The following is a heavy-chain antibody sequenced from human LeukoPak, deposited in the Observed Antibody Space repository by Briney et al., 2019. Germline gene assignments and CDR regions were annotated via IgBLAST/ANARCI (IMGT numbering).Heavy chain of an antibody. CDR3: AKDLHSSDDY. J-gene: IGHJ4*02. V-gene: IGHV3-7*01. D-gene: IGHD6-19*01. CDR2: IKQDGSEK. Sequence: GGCLRLSCAASGFTFSSYWMHWVRQAPGKGVEWVANIKQDGSEKYYVDSVKGRFSISRDNARNSLHLQMNSLRAEDTAVYYCAKDLHSSDDYWGQGTLVTVSS. CDR1: GFTFSSYW.